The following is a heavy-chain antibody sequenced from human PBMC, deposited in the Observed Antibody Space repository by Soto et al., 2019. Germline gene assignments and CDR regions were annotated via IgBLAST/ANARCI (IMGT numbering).Heavy chain of an antibody. V-gene: IGHV4-34*01. J-gene: IGHJ4*02. D-gene: IGHD5-12*01. CDR3: ARGRTNPMVADIVATNFDY. Sequence: PSETLSLTCAVYGGSFSGYYWSWIRQPPGKGLEWIGEINHSGSTNYNPSLKSRVTISVDTSKNQFSLKLSSVTAADTAVYYCARGRTNPMVADIVATNFDYWGQGTLVTVSS. CDR2: INHSGST. CDR1: GGSFSGYY.